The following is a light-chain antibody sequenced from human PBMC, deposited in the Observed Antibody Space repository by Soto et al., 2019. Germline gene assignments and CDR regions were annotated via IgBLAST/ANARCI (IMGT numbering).Light chain of an antibody. V-gene: IGKV3-11*01. CDR3: PQRSNWPPLT. CDR2: DAS. J-gene: IGKJ4*01. CDR1: QSVSSF. Sequence: EIVLTQSPATLSLSPGERATLSCRASQSVSSFLAGYQQKPGQAPRLLSYDASNRATGIPARFSGSGSGTDFTLTIRSLEPEDFAVYYCPQRSNWPPLTFGGGTKVEIK.